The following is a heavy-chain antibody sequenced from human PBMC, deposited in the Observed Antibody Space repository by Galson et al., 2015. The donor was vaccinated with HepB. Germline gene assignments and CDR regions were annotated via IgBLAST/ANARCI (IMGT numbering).Heavy chain of an antibody. CDR2: ISDSGNT. CDR3: ARVHNPASTVDLIDY. CDR1: GGSINYYY. D-gene: IGHD1-1*01. J-gene: IGHJ4*02. Sequence: ETLSLTCTVSGGSINYYYWSWIRQSPGRGLEWIGYISDSGNTNYHPSLKSRVTMSVDTSKNQFSLTLSSVTAADTAVYYCARVHNPASTVDLIDYWGQGTLVTVSS. V-gene: IGHV4-59*08.